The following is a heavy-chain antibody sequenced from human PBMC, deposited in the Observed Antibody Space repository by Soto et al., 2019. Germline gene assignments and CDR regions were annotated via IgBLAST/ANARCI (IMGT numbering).Heavy chain of an antibody. CDR1: GGSISSYH. D-gene: IGHD1-26*01. Sequence: TLSLTCTVSGGSISSYHWSWIRQSPGKGLEWIGYVFYTGSTKYNPALKRRVTISVDTSKNQFSLKLSSVSAADTGLYYCARSYSGTFYGYDTWGQGILVTVSS. CDR2: VFYTGST. V-gene: IGHV4-59*01. CDR3: ARSYSGTFYGYDT. J-gene: IGHJ5*02.